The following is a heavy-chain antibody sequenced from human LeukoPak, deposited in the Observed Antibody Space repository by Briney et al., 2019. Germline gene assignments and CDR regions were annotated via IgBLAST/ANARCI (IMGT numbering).Heavy chain of an antibody. CDR3: ARGATARPREYFDY. Sequence: GGSLRLSCSASGFTFSSYAMHWVRQAPGKGLEWVAVISYDGSNKYYADSVKGRFTISRDNSKNTLYLQMNSLRAEDTAVYYCARGATARPREYFDYWGQGTLVTVSS. D-gene: IGHD5-12*01. CDR1: GFTFSSYA. J-gene: IGHJ4*02. CDR2: ISYDGSNK. V-gene: IGHV3-30-3*01.